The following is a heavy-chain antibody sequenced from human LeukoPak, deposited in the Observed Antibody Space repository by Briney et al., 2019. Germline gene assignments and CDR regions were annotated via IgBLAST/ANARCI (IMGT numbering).Heavy chain of an antibody. D-gene: IGHD6-13*01. V-gene: IGHV3-48*01. Sequence: GGSLRLSCAASGFTFSSYSMNWVRQAPGKGLEWVSYISSSSSTIYYADSVKGRFTISRDNAKNSLYLQMNSLRVEDTAVYYCAKRMGPSIAATDLDYWGQGTLVTVSS. CDR3: AKRMGPSIAATDLDY. J-gene: IGHJ4*02. CDR1: GFTFSSYS. CDR2: ISSSSSTI.